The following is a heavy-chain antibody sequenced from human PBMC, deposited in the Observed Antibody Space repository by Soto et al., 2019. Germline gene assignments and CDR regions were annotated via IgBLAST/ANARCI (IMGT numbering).Heavy chain of an antibody. CDR3: ARLGGGATAMPTDY. CDR2: IYPGDSDT. CDR1: GYNFTSHW. V-gene: IGHV5-51*01. Sequence: EVQLVQSGAEVKQPGESLKISCKGSGYNFTSHWIGWVRQMPGKGLEWMGVIYPGDSDTIYSPPFQGHVTLSVDKSLSTAYLQWISLQASDTAMYYCARLGGGATAMPTDYWGQGTLVTVSS. J-gene: IGHJ4*02. D-gene: IGHD2-2*01.